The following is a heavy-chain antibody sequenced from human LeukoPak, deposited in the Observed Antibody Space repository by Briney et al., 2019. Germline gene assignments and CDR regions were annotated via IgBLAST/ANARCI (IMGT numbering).Heavy chain of an antibody. V-gene: IGHV5-51*01. Sequence: GESLKISCQGSGYSFTNYWIGWVRQMPGKGLEWMGIIYPGDSDTRYSPSFQGQVTISADKSISTAYLQWSSLKASDTAMYYCASAIGITGTTPDYWGQGTLVTVSS. D-gene: IGHD1-14*01. CDR2: IYPGDSDT. J-gene: IGHJ4*02. CDR1: GYSFTNYW. CDR3: ASAIGITGTTPDY.